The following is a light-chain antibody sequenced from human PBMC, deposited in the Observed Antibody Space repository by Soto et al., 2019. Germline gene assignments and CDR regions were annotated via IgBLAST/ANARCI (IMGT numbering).Light chain of an antibody. CDR3: QSYDSSNQV. Sequence: LTQPHSVSESPGKTVTISCTRSSGSIASNYVQWYQQRPGSAPTTVIYEDNQRPSGVPDRFSGSIDSSSNSASLTISGLKTEDEADYDCQSYDSSNQVFGGGTKLTVL. CDR2: EDN. V-gene: IGLV6-57*03. J-gene: IGLJ3*02. CDR1: SGSIASNY.